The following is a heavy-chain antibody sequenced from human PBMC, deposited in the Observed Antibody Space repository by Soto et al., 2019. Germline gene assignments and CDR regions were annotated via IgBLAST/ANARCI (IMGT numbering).Heavy chain of an antibody. Sequence: SVKVSCKASGYTFTSYGISWVRQAPGQGLEWMGWISAYNGNTNYAQKLQGRVTMTTDTSTSTAYMELRSLRSDDTAVYYCAREYCSGGSRYHIDYWGQGTLVTVSS. J-gene: IGHJ4*02. D-gene: IGHD2-15*01. V-gene: IGHV1-18*01. CDR1: GYTFTSYG. CDR3: AREYCSGGSRYHIDY. CDR2: ISAYNGNT.